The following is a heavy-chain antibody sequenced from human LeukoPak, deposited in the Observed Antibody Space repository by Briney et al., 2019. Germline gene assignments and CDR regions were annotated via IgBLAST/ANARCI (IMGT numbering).Heavy chain of an antibody. CDR2: INHSGST. Sequence: SETLSLTCAVYGGSFSGYYWSWIRQPPGKGLEWIGEINHSGSTNYNPSLKSRVTISVDTSKNQFSLKLSSVTAADTAAYYCARIAVARMGVDYWGQGTLVTVSS. D-gene: IGHD6-19*01. CDR3: ARIAVARMGVDY. V-gene: IGHV4-34*01. CDR1: GGSFSGYY. J-gene: IGHJ4*02.